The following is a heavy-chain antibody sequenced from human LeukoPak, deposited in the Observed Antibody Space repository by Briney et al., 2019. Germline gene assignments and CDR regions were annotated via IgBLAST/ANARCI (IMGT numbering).Heavy chain of an antibody. CDR1: GGSISSYY. CDR3: AREPVGTAFVDY. J-gene: IGHJ4*02. D-gene: IGHD1-26*01. V-gene: IGHV4-59*01. CDR2: IYYSGST. Sequence: SETLSLTCTVSGGSISSYYWSWIRQPPGKGLERIGYIYYSGSTNYNPSLKSRVTISVDTSKNQFSLKLSSVTAVDTAVYYCAREPVGTAFVDYWGQGTLVTVSS.